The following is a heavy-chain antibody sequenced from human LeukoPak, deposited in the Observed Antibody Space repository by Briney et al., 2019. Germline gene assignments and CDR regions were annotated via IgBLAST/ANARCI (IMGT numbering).Heavy chain of an antibody. CDR1: GFTFSSYA. J-gene: IGHJ5*02. CDR3: ARVDAIDYSDYEANWFDP. D-gene: IGHD4-17*01. V-gene: IGHV3-30-3*01. CDR2: ISYDGSNK. Sequence: GGSLRLSCAASGFTFSSYAMHWVRQAPGKGLEWVAVISYDGSNKYYADSVKGRFTISRDNSKNTLYLQMNSLRAEDTAVYYCARVDAIDYSDYEANWFDPWGQGTLVTVSS.